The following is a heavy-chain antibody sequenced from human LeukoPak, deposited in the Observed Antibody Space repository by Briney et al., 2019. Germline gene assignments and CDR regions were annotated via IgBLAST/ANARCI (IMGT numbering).Heavy chain of an antibody. V-gene: IGHV2-5*02. Sequence: SGPTLVNPTQTLTLTCTFSGFSLSTSGVGVGWNRQPPGKALEWLALIYWDDDKRYRPSLKSRLTITKETPKNQVVLTMTNMDPVDTATYYCAHSAYDILTGPHDAFDIWGQGTMVTVSS. CDR3: AHSAYDILTGPHDAFDI. CDR2: IYWDDDK. J-gene: IGHJ3*02. CDR1: GFSLSTSGVG. D-gene: IGHD3-9*01.